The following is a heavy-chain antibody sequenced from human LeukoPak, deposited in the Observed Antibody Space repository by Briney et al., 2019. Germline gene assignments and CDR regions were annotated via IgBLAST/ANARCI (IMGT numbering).Heavy chain of an antibody. CDR3: PIVVPAASGEYYFDY. CDR2: INHSGST. CDR1: GGSFSGYY. Sequence: PSETLSLTCAVYGGSFSGYYWSWIRQPPGKGLEWSGQINHSGSTNYNPSLKSRVTISVDTSKNQFSLKLSSVTAADTAVYYCPIVVPAASGEYYFDYWGQGTLVTVSS. D-gene: IGHD2-2*01. J-gene: IGHJ4*02. V-gene: IGHV4-34*01.